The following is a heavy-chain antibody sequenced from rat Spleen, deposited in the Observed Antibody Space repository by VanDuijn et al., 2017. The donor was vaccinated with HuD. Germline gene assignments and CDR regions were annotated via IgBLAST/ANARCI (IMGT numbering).Heavy chain of an antibody. D-gene: IGHD1-4*01. CDR2: ISYDGTAT. Sequence: EVQLVESGGGLVQPGRSMKVSCAASGFSFSDYYMAWVRQAPKKGLEWVASISYDGTATYYRDSVKGRFTLSRDNAKSTLYLQMGSLRSEDTATYYCTTRGYYFDYWGQGVMVTVSS. CDR3: TTRGYYFDY. V-gene: IGHV5-20*01. CDR1: GFSFSDYY. J-gene: IGHJ2*01.